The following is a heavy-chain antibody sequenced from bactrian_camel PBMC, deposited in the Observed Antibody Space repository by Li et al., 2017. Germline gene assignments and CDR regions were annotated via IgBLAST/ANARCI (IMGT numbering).Heavy chain of an antibody. V-gene: IGHV3S57*01. J-gene: IGHJ4*01. CDR2: IDRDGSS. CDR1: GRTYTDYC. CDR3: AADSPTYDCYSGLIDGYRY. D-gene: IGHD3*01. Sequence: HVQLVESGGGSVQAGGSLRLSCAPAGRTYTDYCMGWFRQAPGKERTAVAAIDRDGSSVYVDSVKGRFTISQDNANNTLYLQMSSLKPEDTAMYYCAADSPTYDCYSGLIDGYRYWGQGTQVTVS.